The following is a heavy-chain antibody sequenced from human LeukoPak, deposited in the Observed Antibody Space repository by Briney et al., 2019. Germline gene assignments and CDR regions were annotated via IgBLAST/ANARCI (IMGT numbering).Heavy chain of an antibody. Sequence: PSETLSLTCTASGGSVSSGSYYWSWLRQPPGTGLEWIGYIYYSGSTNYNPSLKSRVTISVDTSKNQFSLKLSSVTAADTAVYYCARHGDCGGDCYTANPDHWGQGTLVTVSS. J-gene: IGHJ4*02. D-gene: IGHD2-21*02. CDR1: GGSVSSGSYY. V-gene: IGHV4-61*01. CDR2: IYYSGST. CDR3: ARHGDCGGDCYTANPDH.